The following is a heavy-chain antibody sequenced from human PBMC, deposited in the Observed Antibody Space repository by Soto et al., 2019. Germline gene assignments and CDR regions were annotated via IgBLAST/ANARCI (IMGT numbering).Heavy chain of an antibody. CDR1: GYTFTSYD. CDR2: MNPNSGNT. J-gene: IGHJ4*02. CDR3: ARGRGYCSGRSCYPNRYYFDY. V-gene: IGHV1-8*01. D-gene: IGHD2-15*01. Sequence: QVQLVQSGAEVKKPGASVKVSCKASGYTFTSYDINWVRQATGQGLEWMGWMNPNSGNTGYAQKFQGRVTMTRNTSISTAYMELSSLRSEDTAVYYCARGRGYCSGRSCYPNRYYFDYWGQGTLVTVSS.